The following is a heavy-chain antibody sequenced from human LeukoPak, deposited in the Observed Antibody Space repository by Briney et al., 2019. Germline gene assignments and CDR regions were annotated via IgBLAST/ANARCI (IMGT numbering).Heavy chain of an antibody. CDR2: ISSSSSYI. CDR3: ARDIGGRSLPYYYYYYMDV. Sequence: GGSLRLSCAASGFTFSSYSMNWVRQAPGKGLEWVSSISSSSSYIYYADSVKGRFTIPRDNAKNSLYLQMNSLRAEDTAVYYCARDIGGRSLPYYYYYYMDVWGKGTTVTVSS. D-gene: IGHD3-16*01. V-gene: IGHV3-21*01. CDR1: GFTFSSYS. J-gene: IGHJ6*03.